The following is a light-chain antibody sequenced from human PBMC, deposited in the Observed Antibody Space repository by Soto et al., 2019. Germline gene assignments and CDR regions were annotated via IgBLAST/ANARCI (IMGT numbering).Light chain of an antibody. J-gene: IGKJ2*01. CDR1: QSVSSSY. Sequence: EIVLTQSPGTLSLSPGERATLSCRASQSVSSSYLAWYQQKPGQAPRLVIYGASSRATGIPDRFSGSGSGTYFTLTISRLAPEDFAVYYCQQYGRSLYTFGQWTKLEIK. V-gene: IGKV3-20*01. CDR2: GAS. CDR3: QQYGRSLYT.